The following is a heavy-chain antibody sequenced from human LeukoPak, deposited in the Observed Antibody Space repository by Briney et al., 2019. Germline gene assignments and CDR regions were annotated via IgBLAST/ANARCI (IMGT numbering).Heavy chain of an antibody. CDR1: GYTFTSYY. D-gene: IGHD1-26*01. CDR3: ARGGSIVGATVIFDY. J-gene: IGHJ4*02. Sequence: ASVKVSCKASGYTFTSYYMHWVRQAPGQGLEWMGIINPSGGSTSYAQKFQGRVTMTRDASTSTVYMELSSLRPEDTAVYYCARGGSIVGATVIFDYWGQGTLVAVSS. CDR2: INPSGGST. V-gene: IGHV1-46*01.